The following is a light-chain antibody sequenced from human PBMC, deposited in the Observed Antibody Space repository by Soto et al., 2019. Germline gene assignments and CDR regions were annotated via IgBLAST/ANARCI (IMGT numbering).Light chain of an antibody. CDR2: DAS. Sequence: EIVLTQSPATLSLSPGERATLSCRASQSVSSYLACYQQKPGQAPRLLIYDASNRATGIPARFSGGGSGTEFTLTITSLQSEDFAVYYCHQYNGWPRTFGQGTKVDIK. CDR1: QSVSSY. V-gene: IGKV3-11*01. J-gene: IGKJ1*01. CDR3: HQYNGWPRT.